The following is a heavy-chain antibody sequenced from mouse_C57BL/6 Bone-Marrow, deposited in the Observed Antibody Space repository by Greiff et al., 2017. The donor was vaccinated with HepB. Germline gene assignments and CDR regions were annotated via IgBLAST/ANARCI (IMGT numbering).Heavy chain of an antibody. CDR2: INPYNGGT. CDR1: GYTFTDYY. V-gene: IGHV1-19*01. D-gene: IGHD1-1*01. J-gene: IGHJ3*01. Sequence: EVQLQQSGPVLVKPGASVKMSCKASGYTFTDYYMNWVKQSHGKSLEWIGVINPYNGGTSYNQKFKGKATLTVDKSSSTAYMELNSLTSEDSAVYYCARHYYGSSYGWFAYWGQGTLVTVSA. CDR3: ARHYYGSSYGWFAY.